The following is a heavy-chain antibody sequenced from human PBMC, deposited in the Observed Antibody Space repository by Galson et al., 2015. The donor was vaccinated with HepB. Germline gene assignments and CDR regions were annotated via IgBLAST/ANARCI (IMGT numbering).Heavy chain of an antibody. CDR3: ASLPDRFPPRGY. Sequence: SLRLSCAASAFTFSDHYMDWVRQAPGKGLEWVGRIKNKANSDTTEYAASVKGRFTISRDDSKNSLYLQMNSLQTEDTAMYYCASLPDRFPPRGYWGQGTLVTVSS. J-gene: IGHJ4*02. CDR1: AFTFSDHY. V-gene: IGHV3-72*01. D-gene: IGHD2-21*01. CDR2: IKNKANSDTT.